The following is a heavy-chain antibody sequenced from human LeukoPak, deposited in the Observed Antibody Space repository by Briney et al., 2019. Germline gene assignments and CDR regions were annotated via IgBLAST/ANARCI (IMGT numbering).Heavy chain of an antibody. J-gene: IGHJ6*02. D-gene: IGHD4-17*01. CDR3: AKDDYGDHYYYYYGMDV. V-gene: IGHV3-23*01. CDR2: ISGSGGST. Sequence: PGGSLRLSCAASGFTFSSYSMNWVRQAPGKGLEWVSAISGSGGSTYYADSVKGRFTISRDNSKNTLYLQMNSLRAEDTAVYYCAKDDYGDHYYYYYGMDVWGQGTTVTVSS. CDR1: GFTFSSYS.